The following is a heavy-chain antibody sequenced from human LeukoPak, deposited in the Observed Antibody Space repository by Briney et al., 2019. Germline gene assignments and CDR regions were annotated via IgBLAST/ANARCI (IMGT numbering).Heavy chain of an antibody. V-gene: IGHV3-23*01. CDR3: ATPYDSTSYYPLTY. CDR1: GFTFSSYA. J-gene: IGHJ4*02. D-gene: IGHD3-22*01. Sequence: GGSLRLSCAASGFTFSSYAMSWVRQAPGKGLEWVSKISDSGGSRYYADSVKGRFTISRDNSKNTLYLQVKSLRAEDTAVYYCATPYDSTSYYPLTYWGQGSLVTVSS. CDR2: ISDSGGSR.